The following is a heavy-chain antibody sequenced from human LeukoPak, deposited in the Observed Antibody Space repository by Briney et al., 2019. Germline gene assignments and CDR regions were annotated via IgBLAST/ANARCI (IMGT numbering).Heavy chain of an antibody. J-gene: IGHJ4*02. CDR1: GGSISSSNW. CDR2: IYHSGST. CDR3: ARVKIYQQQLVLDY. V-gene: IGHV4-4*02. D-gene: IGHD6-13*01. Sequence: PSGTLSLTCAVSGGSISSSNWWSWVRQPPGKGLEWIGEIYHSGSTNCNPSLKSRVTISVDKSKNQFSLKLSSVTAADTAVYYCARVKIYQQQLVLDYWGQGTLVTVSS.